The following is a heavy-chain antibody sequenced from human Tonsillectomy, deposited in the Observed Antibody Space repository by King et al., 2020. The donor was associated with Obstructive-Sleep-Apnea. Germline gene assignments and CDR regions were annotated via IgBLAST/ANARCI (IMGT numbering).Heavy chain of an antibody. CDR1: GFTFSSYG. J-gene: IGHJ4*01. D-gene: IGHD2-2*01. Sequence: VQLVESGGGVVQPGRSLRLSCAASGFTFSSYGMHWVRQAPGKGLEWVAVISYDGSNKYYADSVKGRFTISRDNSKNTLFLQMNSLSPEDTAVYYCASARRSGYCSSTSCYGNFDYWGHGTLVTVSS. CDR3: ASARRSGYCSSTSCYGNFDY. CDR2: ISYDGSNK. V-gene: IGHV3-30*03.